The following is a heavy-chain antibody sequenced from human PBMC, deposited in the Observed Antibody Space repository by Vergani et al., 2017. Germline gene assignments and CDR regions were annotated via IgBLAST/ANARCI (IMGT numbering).Heavy chain of an antibody. J-gene: IGHJ6*04. V-gene: IGHV3-23*01. CDR3: AKANPRNSGYDYLYYYHAMDV. Sequence: EVQLLESGGDLVQPGGSLRLSCAASGFTFNHYAMNWVRQAPGKGLEWVSGISGSGGSTYYAGSVKGRFTISRDSSQNTLYLQMNSLSAGDTAVYYCAKANPRNSGYDYLYYYHAMDVWGKGTTVTVSS. CDR1: GFTFNHYA. D-gene: IGHD5-12*01. CDR2: ISGSGGST.